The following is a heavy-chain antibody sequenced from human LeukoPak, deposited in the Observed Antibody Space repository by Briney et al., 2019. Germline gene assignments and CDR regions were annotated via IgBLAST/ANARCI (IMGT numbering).Heavy chain of an antibody. CDR1: GFTFTTYW. CDR2: IRQDGSEK. D-gene: IGHD2/OR15-2a*01. J-gene: IGHJ4*02. Sequence: GGSLRLSCTASGFTFTTYWMAWVRQTPGKGLEWVANIRQDGSEKYYAESVRGRFTISRDNAKNSLYLQMNSLRAEDTAVYYCSNGIYDNSYWGQGTLVTVSS. CDR3: SNGIYDNSY. V-gene: IGHV3-7*01.